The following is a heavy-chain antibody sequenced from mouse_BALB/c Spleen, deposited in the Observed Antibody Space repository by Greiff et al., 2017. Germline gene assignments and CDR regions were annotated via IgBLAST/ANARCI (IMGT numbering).Heavy chain of an antibody. CDR2: IDPANGNT. Sequence: DVKLVESGAELVKPGASVKLSCTASGFNIKDTYMHWVKQRPEQGLEWIGRIDPANGNTKYDPKFQGKATITADTSSNTAYLQLSSLTSEDTAVYYCARGGNYGNYYFDYWGQGTTLTVSS. CDR1: GFNIKDTY. J-gene: IGHJ2*01. CDR3: ARGGNYGNYYFDY. D-gene: IGHD2-1*01. V-gene: IGHV14-3*02.